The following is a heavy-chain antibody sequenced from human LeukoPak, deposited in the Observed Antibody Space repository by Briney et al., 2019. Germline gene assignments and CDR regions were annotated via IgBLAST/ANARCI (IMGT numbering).Heavy chain of an antibody. CDR3: ARGALWFSTLNDSSGESFDY. CDR1: GYTFTSYD. D-gene: IGHD3-22*01. CDR2: MNPNSGNT. J-gene: IGHJ4*02. V-gene: IGHV1-8*01. Sequence: ASVKVSCKASGYTFTSYDINWLRQATGQGLEWMGWMNPNSGNTGYAQKFQGRVTMTRNTSISTAYMELSSLRSEDTAVYYCARGALWFSTLNDSSGESFDYWGQGTLVTVSS.